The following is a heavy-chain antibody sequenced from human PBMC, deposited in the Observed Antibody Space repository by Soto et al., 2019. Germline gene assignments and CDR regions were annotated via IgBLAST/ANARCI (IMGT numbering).Heavy chain of an antibody. CDR1: GMTLISYG. V-gene: IGHV3-33*01. CDR2: IWYDGSNK. CDR3: AREALLAGYFDY. D-gene: IGHD3-3*02. Sequence: RDSCGAVGMTLISYGMHRVLKAPGKGLEWVAVIWYDGSNKYYADSVKGRFTISRDNSKNTLYLQMNSLRAEDTAVYYCAREALLAGYFDYSAQRLHVSVPS. J-gene: IGHJ4*02.